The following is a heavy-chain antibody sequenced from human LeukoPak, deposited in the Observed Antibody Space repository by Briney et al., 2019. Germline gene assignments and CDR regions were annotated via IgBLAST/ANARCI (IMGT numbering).Heavy chain of an antibody. CDR1: GFMFSDYY. D-gene: IGHD6-6*01. CDR2: ISGSSTTI. Sequence: GGSLRLSCTASGFMFSDYYMSWIRQAPGKGLEWVSYISGSSTTIYYADSVKGRFTISRDNSKNTLYLQMNSLRAEDTAVYYCAKSGRAARVLVYRNYYYYMDVWGKGTTVTVSS. CDR3: AKSGRAARVLVYRNYYYYMDV. J-gene: IGHJ6*03. V-gene: IGHV3-11*01.